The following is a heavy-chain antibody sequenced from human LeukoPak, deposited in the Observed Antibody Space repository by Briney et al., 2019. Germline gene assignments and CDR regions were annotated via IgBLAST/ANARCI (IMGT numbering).Heavy chain of an antibody. J-gene: IGHJ4*02. CDR3: ASSGWNWFNY. CDR1: GGSFSGYY. V-gene: IGHV4-34*01. D-gene: IGHD1-7*01. Sequence: SETLSLTRAVYGGSFSGYYWSWIRQPPGKGLEWIGEINHSGSTNYNPSLKSRVTISVDTSKNQFSLKLSSVTAADTAVYYCASSGWNWFNYWGQGTLVTVSS. CDR2: INHSGST.